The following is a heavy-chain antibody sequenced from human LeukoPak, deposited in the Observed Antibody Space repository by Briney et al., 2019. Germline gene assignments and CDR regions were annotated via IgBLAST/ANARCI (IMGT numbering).Heavy chain of an antibody. Sequence: AAVKVSCKGSGYTFTSYGISLVRQAPGQGVGWMGWSSAYNRNSTYPQKIQCKVTLTTDTSPRNGYLELPSLRSDDTAVYSCATVSIGVGAFGAFDYWGQGTLVTVSS. D-gene: IGHD1-26*01. CDR2: SSAYNRNS. CDR3: ATVSIGVGAFGAFDY. CDR1: GYTFTSYG. V-gene: IGHV1-18*01. J-gene: IGHJ4*02.